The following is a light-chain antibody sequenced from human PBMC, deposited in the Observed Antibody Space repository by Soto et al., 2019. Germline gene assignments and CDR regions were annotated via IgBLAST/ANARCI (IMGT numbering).Light chain of an antibody. CDR1: QSVSSRY. CDR2: ATS. Sequence: EIVLTQSPGTLSLSPVETAALSCRASQSVSSRYLAWYQQKSGQAPRLLIYATSSRATDIPDRFIGYGSGTDFTLTISSLQPDDFATYYCQQYNSYSWTFGQGTKVDIK. J-gene: IGKJ1*01. CDR3: QQYNSYSWT. V-gene: IGKV3-20*01.